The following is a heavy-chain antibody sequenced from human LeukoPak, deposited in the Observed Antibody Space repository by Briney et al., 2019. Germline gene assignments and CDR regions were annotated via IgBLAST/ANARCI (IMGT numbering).Heavy chain of an antibody. CDR3: TKDSVAMVTTSDY. Sequence: GGSLRLSCAASGFTFSNYEMNWVRQAPGKGLEWVSGISWNSGIIGYADSVKGRFTTSRDNAKNSLYLQMNSLRPEDTALYYCTKDSVAMVTTSDYWGQGTLVTVSS. J-gene: IGHJ4*02. V-gene: IGHV3-9*01. CDR2: ISWNSGII. D-gene: IGHD5-18*01. CDR1: GFTFSNYE.